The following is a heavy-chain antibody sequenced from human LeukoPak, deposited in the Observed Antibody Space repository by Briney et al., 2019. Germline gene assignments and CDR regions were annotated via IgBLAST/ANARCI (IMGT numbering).Heavy chain of an antibody. D-gene: IGHD2-2*01. J-gene: IGHJ3*02. CDR2: ISGSGSTT. Sequence: GGSLRLSCAASGFTVSSNYMSWVRQAPGKGLEWVSGISGSGSTTYYADSVKGRFTISRDNTKNTLYLQMNSLRAEDTALYYCAKTSRQYQLLNDAFDIWGQGTMVTVSS. CDR3: AKTSRQYQLLNDAFDI. CDR1: GFTVSSNY. V-gene: IGHV3-23*01.